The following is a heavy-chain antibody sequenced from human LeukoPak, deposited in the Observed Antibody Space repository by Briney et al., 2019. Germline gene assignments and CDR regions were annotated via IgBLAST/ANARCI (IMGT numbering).Heavy chain of an antibody. V-gene: IGHV3-33*01. CDR3: ARLIGWSRFDP. J-gene: IGHJ5*02. CDR2: IWYDRSKQ. CDR1: GFTFSSYG. Sequence: GGSLRLSCAASGFTFSSYGMHWVRQAPGKGLEWVALIWYDRSKQYYADSVKGRFTISRDNSKNTLHLQMNSLRAEDTAVFYCARLIGWSRFDPWGQGALVTVSS. D-gene: IGHD6-19*01.